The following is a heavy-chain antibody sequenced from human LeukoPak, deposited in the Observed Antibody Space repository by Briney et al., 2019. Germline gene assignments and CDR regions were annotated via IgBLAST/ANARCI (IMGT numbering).Heavy chain of an antibody. V-gene: IGHV4-59*01. CDR3: ARGRRGWYHFDY. CDR1: GGSINSYY. CDR2: IYYSGNT. Sequence: PSETLSLTCTVSGGSINSYYWSWIRQPPGKGLEWIGYIYYSGNTNVNPSLKSRVAISTDTSKNHFSLKLSSVTAADTALYYCARGRRGWYHFDYWGQGTLVTVSS. J-gene: IGHJ4*02. D-gene: IGHD6-19*01.